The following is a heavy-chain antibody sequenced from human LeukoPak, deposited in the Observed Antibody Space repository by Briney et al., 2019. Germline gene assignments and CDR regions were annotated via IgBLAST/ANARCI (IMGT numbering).Heavy chain of an antibody. Sequence: SETLSLTCTVSGYSISSGHYWGWIRQPPGKGLEWIGSMYHSGSTYYNPSLKSRVTISVDTSKNQFSLKLSSVTAADTAVYYCARSSYYSDSSGYSYFYYYNMDVWGKGTTVTVSS. CDR3: ARSSYYSDSSGYSYFYYYNMDV. J-gene: IGHJ6*03. CDR2: MYHSGST. CDR1: GYSISSGHY. D-gene: IGHD3-22*01. V-gene: IGHV4-38-2*02.